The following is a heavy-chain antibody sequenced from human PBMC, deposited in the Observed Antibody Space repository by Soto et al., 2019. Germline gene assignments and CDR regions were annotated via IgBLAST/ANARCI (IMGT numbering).Heavy chain of an antibody. CDR3: AKSSKRSAVAGMGNWFDP. Sequence: SETLSLTCTISGVSISSGKWWSWVRQPPGEGLEWIGEIFHTGNTDYKPSLKSRVSILVDKSKNQFSLNLDSVTAADTAVYYCAKSSKRSAVAGMGNWFDPWGQGTLVTVSS. D-gene: IGHD6-19*01. CDR2: IFHTGNT. V-gene: IGHV4-4*02. CDR1: GVSISSGKW. J-gene: IGHJ5*02.